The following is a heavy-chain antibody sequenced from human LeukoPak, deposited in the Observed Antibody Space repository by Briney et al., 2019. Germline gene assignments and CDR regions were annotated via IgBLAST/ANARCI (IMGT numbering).Heavy chain of an antibody. V-gene: IGHV1-2*02. CDR2: INPNSGGT. CDR1: GYTFTGYY. J-gene: IGHJ4*02. D-gene: IGHD5-18*01. CDR3: ARTGDTAMVTGFDS. Sequence: ASVKISCKASGYTFTGYYMHWVRQAPGQGLEWMGWINPNSGGTNYAQKFQGRVTMTRDKSISTAYMELSRLRSDDTAVYYCARTGDTAMVTGFDSWGQGTLVTVSS.